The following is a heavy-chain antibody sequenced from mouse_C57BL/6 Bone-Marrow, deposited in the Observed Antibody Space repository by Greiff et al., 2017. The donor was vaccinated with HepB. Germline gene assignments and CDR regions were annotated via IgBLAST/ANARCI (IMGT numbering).Heavy chain of an antibody. J-gene: IGHJ1*03. D-gene: IGHD1-1*01. CDR3: ADRYFCSSLWYFDV. CDR1: GFNIKDYY. V-gene: IGHV14-1*01. CDR2: IDPEDGDT. Sequence: EVQLQQSGAELVRPGASVKLSCTASGFNIKDYYMHWVKQRPEQGLEWIGRIDPEDGDTEYAAKFQGKATMTADTSSNTAYLQLSSLTSEDTAVYYCADRYFCSSLWYFDVWGTGTTVTVSS.